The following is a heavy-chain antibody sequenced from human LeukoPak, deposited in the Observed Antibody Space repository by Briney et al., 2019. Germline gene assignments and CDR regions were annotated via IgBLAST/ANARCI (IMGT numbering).Heavy chain of an antibody. CDR1: GGSISSGDYY. CDR3: ATRAGEMATIAEGTSDY. J-gene: IGHJ4*02. V-gene: IGHV4-30-4*01. D-gene: IGHD5-24*01. Sequence: PSQTLSLTCTVSGGSISSGDYYWSWIRQPPGKGLEWIGYIYYSGSTYYTPSLKSRVTISVDTSKNQFSLKLSSVTAADTAVYYSATRAGEMATIAEGTSDYWGEGTLVTVSS. CDR2: IYYSGST.